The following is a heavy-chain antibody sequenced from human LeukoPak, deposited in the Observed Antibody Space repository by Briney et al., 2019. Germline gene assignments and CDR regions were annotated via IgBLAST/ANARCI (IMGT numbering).Heavy chain of an antibody. CDR1: GFTFSQYS. Sequence: GGSLRLSCAASGFTFSQYSMNWVRQAPGKGLEWVSHIRSSSETFYADSVKGRFTISRDNARNSLYLQMDNLRGEDTAIYYCARDAGNSGYGCDLWGQGTLVTVSS. D-gene: IGHD5-12*01. CDR2: IRSSSET. J-gene: IGHJ5*02. V-gene: IGHV3-48*01. CDR3: ARDAGNSGYGCDL.